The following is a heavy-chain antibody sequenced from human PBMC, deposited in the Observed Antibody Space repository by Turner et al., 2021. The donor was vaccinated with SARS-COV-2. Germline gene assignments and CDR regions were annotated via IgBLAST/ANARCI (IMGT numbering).Heavy chain of an antibody. V-gene: IGHV1-46*01. D-gene: IGHD2-8*02. J-gene: IGHJ4*02. Sequence: QVQLVQSGAEVEKPGASVKVSCKASGYTFTSFYMHWVRQAPGQGLEWMGIINPSGGSTNYAQKFQGRVTMTRDTSTSTVYMELSSLRSEETAVYYCASSLPAPGGVPGRLNYWGQGALVTVSS. CDR3: ASSLPAPGGVPGRLNY. CDR2: INPSGGST. CDR1: GYTFTSFY.